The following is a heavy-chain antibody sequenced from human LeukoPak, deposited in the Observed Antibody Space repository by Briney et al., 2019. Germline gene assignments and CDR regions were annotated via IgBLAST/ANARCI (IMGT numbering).Heavy chain of an antibody. J-gene: IGHJ4*02. V-gene: IGHV3-30*01. CDR3: ARGEPEDY. D-gene: IGHD3-16*01. Sequence: PGRSLRLSCAASGFTFSSYAMHWVRQAPGKGLEWVAVISYDGSNKYYADSVKGRFTISRDNSKNTLYLQMNSLRAEDTAVYYCARGEPEDYWGQGTLVTVSS. CDR2: ISYDGSNK. CDR1: GFTFSSYA.